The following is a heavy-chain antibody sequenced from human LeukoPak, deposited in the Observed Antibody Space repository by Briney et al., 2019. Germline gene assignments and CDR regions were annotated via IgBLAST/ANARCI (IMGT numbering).Heavy chain of an antibody. V-gene: IGHV1-46*01. J-gene: IGHJ4*02. CDR2: ISPSGGST. CDR1: GYTFTSNY. D-gene: IGHD2-8*01. CDR3: ARVEASYCTNGVCPLAY. Sequence: ASVKVSCKAFGYTFTSNYMHWVRQAPGQGPEWMGVISPSGGSTTYAQKFQGRVTLTRDMSTSTDYLELSSLRSEDTAVYYCARVEASYCTNGVCPLAYWGQGTLVTVSS.